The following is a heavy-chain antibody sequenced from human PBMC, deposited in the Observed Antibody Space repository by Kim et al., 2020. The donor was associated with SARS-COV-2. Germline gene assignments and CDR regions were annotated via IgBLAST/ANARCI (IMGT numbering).Heavy chain of an antibody. Sequence: ASVKVSCKASGYTFTTYSIHWVRQAPGQRLEWMGWINGGNGNTKYSQNFQGRVTITRDTSASTAYMELSSLRSEDTAVYYCARDHEAVADTWYYYGMDVRGQGTTVTVSS. V-gene: IGHV1-3*01. CDR3: ARDHEAVADTWYYYGMDV. D-gene: IGHD6-19*01. CDR1: GYTFTTYS. CDR2: INGGNGNT. J-gene: IGHJ6*02.